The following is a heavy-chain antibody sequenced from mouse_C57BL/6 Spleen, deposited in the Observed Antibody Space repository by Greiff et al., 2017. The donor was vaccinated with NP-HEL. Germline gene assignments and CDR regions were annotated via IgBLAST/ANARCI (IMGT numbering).Heavy chain of an antibody. CDR2: ISYDGSN. D-gene: IGHD4-1*01. V-gene: IGHV3-6*01. Sequence: EVKLVESGPGLVKPSQSLSLTCSVTGYSITSGYYWNWIRQFPGNKLEWMGYISYDGSNNYNPSLKNRISITRDTSKNQFFLKLNSVTTEDTATYYCALLGPFAYWGQGTLVTVSA. CDR3: ALLGPFAY. CDR1: GYSITSGYY. J-gene: IGHJ3*01.